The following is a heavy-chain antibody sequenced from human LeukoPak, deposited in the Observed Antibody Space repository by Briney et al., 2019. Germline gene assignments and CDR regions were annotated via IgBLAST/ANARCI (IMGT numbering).Heavy chain of an antibody. Sequence: ASVKVSCKASGYTFTGYYMHWVRQAPGQGLEWMGWINPNSGSTNYAQKFQGRVTMTRDTSISTAYMELSRLRSDDTAVYYCARAVAGTSAFDYWGQGTLVTVSS. V-gene: IGHV1-2*02. CDR3: ARAVAGTSAFDY. CDR1: GYTFTGYY. J-gene: IGHJ4*02. D-gene: IGHD6-19*01. CDR2: INPNSGST.